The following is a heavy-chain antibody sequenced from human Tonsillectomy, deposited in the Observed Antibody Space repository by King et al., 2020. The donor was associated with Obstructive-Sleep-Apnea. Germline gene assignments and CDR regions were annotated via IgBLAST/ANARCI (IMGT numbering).Heavy chain of an antibody. CDR1: GYSFTGYW. D-gene: IGHD5-24*01. CDR3: TSIRDGYKFR. J-gene: IGHJ4*02. Sequence: QLVQSGADIKKPGESLKISCKSSGYSFTGYWIGWVRQKPGKGLEWMGIIFPGDSDTKYSPSFQGQVTISADKSISTAYLQWGSLKASDTAMYFCTSIRDGYKFRWGQGTLVTVSS. CDR2: IFPGDSDT. V-gene: IGHV5-51*01.